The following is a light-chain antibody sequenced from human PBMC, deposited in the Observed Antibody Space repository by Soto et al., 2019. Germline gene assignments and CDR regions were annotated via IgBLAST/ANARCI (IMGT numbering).Light chain of an antibody. CDR2: GNS. V-gene: IGLV1-40*01. Sequence: QSVLTQPPSVSGAPGQRVTISCTGSSSNIGAVYDVHWYQHLPGTAPKLLIYGNSNRPSGVPDRFSGSKSGTSASLAITGLQAEDEADYYCQSFDSGLSGRVFGGGTQLTVL. CDR3: QSFDSGLSGRV. J-gene: IGLJ3*02. CDR1: SSNIGAVYD.